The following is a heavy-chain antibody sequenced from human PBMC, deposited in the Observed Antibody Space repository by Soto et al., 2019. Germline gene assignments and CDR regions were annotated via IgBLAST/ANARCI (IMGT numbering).Heavy chain of an antibody. Sequence: QVQLVESGGGVVQPGRSLRLSCAASGFTFSSYGMHWVRQAPGKGLEWVAVIWYDGSNKYYADSVKGRFTISRDNSKNTLYLQINSLRAEDTAVYYCARDLMTTVTTCLDYWGQGTLVTVSS. CDR3: ARDLMTTVTTCLDY. CDR1: GFTFSSYG. CDR2: IWYDGSNK. V-gene: IGHV3-33*01. J-gene: IGHJ4*02. D-gene: IGHD4-17*01.